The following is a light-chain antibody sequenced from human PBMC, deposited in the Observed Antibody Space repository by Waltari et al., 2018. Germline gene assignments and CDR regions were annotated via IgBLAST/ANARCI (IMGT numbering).Light chain of an antibody. Sequence: EIVMTQSPATLSVSPGERAILSCRASQSISNKLAWYQQKPGQAPRLLIYDASTRATGIPARFSGSGSGTDFTLTISSLEPEDFAVYYCQQRLGTFGPGTKVEIK. CDR1: QSISNK. J-gene: IGKJ3*01. CDR3: QQRLGT. V-gene: IGKV3D-15*01. CDR2: DAS.